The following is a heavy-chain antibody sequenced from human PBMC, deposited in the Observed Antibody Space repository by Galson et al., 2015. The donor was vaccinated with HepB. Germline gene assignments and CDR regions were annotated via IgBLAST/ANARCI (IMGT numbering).Heavy chain of an antibody. V-gene: IGHV1-46*01. D-gene: IGHD2-15*01. Sequence: SVKVSCKASGYTFTRYHIHWVRQAPGQGLEWMGMINPSGGSTSDAQKFQGRVTMTRDTSTSTVYMELSSMSFADTAVYYCASQPARGGVDPFQHWGQGTLVTVSS. CDR2: INPSGGST. CDR1: GYTFTRYH. J-gene: IGHJ1*01. CDR3: ASQPARGGVDPFQH.